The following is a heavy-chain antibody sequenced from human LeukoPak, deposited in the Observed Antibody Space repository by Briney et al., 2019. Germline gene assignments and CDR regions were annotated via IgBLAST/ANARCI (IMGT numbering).Heavy chain of an antibody. J-gene: IGHJ4*02. Sequence: GGSLRLSCAASRFTFSRYGMHWVRQPPGKGLEWVAVISYDGRNKDYADSVKGRFTISRDNSKNTVYLQMNSLRVEDTAVYYCAKEVPWATAMVILIDYWGQGSLVTVSS. D-gene: IGHD5-18*01. CDR3: AKEVPWATAMVILIDY. CDR1: RFTFSRYG. CDR2: ISYDGRNK. V-gene: IGHV3-30*18.